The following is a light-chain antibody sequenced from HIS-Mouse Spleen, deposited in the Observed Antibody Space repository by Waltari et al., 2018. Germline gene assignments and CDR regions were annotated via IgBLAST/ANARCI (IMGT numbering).Light chain of an antibody. CDR3: YSTDSSGNHRV. J-gene: IGLJ2*01. V-gene: IGLV3-10*01. Sequence: SYELTQPPSVSVSPGQTARLTCLGDALPKKYAYWYQQKSGQAPVLVTYEDSKRPSGIPERFSGSSSGTMATLTISGAQVEDEADYYCYSTDSSGNHRVFGGGTKLTVL. CDR1: ALPKKY. CDR2: EDS.